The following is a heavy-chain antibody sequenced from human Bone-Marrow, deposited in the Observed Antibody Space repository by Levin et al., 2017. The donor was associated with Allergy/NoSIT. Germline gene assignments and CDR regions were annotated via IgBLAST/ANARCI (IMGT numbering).Heavy chain of an antibody. Sequence: GESLKISCKTSGYTFTSFDINWVRQATGQGLEWMGWMYPNSDNAGYAQKFQGRVTMTRNTSISTAYMELSSLRSEDTAIYYCARGELGSGYLYDYWGQGTLVTVSS. CDR2: MYPNSDNA. J-gene: IGHJ4*02. D-gene: IGHD5-12*01. V-gene: IGHV1-8*01. CDR3: ARGELGSGYLYDY. CDR1: GYTFTSFD.